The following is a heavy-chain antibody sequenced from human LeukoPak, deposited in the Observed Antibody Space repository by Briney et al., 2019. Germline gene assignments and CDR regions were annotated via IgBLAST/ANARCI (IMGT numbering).Heavy chain of an antibody. CDR1: GFIFSDCG. CDR2: IWYDGSNK. CDR3: ARDLDSSGWNLDFGY. V-gene: IGHV3-33*01. J-gene: IGHJ4*02. D-gene: IGHD6-19*01. Sequence: GRSLRLSCAASGFIFSDCGMHWVRQAPGKGLEWVAVIWYDGSNKYYADSVKGRFTISRDNSKSTLDLQMSSLRAEDTAVYYCARDLDSSGWNLDFGYWGQGTLVTVSS.